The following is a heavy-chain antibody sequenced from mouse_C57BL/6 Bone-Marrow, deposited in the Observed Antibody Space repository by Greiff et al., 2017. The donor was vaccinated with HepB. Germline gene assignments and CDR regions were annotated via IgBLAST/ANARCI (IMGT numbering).Heavy chain of an antibody. Sequence: EVKLMESGAELVKPGASVKLSCTASGFNIKDYYMHWVKQRTEQGLEWIGRIDPDDGETKYAPKFQGKATITPDTSTNTVYLQISSLTSEDTAVYYCARSPKITTQGYYFDYWGQGTTLTVSS. J-gene: IGHJ2*01. CDR3: ARSPKITTQGYYFDY. D-gene: IGHD2-4*01. CDR1: GFNIKDYY. CDR2: IDPDDGET. V-gene: IGHV14-2*01.